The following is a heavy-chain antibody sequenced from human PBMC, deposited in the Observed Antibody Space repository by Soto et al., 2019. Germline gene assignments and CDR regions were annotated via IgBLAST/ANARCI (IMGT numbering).Heavy chain of an antibody. CDR3: ARELRSELLWFGESLGWFDP. D-gene: IGHD3-10*01. J-gene: IGHJ5*02. CDR1: GGSISSYY. V-gene: IGHV4-59*01. Sequence: PSETLSLTCTVSGGSISSYYWSWIRQPPGKGLEWIGYIYYSGSTNYNPSLKSRVTISVDTSKNQFSLKLSSVTAADTAVYYCARELRSELLWFGESLGWFDPWGQGTLVTVSS. CDR2: IYYSGST.